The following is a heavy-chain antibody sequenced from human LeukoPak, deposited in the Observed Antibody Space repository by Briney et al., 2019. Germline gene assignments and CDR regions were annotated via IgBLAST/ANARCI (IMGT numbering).Heavy chain of an antibody. CDR3: AKAIHSSSSGVVDY. V-gene: IGHV3-30*02. D-gene: IGHD6-6*01. Sequence: GGSLRLSCAASGFIFSNYAMHWVRRAPGKGLEWVTFIRYDGSNKYYAESVKGRFTFSRDNSKNTLYLQMNSLRAEDTAVYYCAKAIHSSSSGVVDYWGQGTLVTVSS. CDR1: GFIFSNYA. CDR2: IRYDGSNK. J-gene: IGHJ4*02.